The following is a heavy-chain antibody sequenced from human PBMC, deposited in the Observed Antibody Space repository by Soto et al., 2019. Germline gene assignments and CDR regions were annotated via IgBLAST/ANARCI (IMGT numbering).Heavy chain of an antibody. Sequence: QVQLQESGPGLVKPSETLSLTCTVSGGSISSYYWIWFRQPPGKGLEWIGYIYYSGSTNYNPSLKSRVPISVDTSKNQFSLKLSSLTAADTAVYYCARLRYSGYFDYWGQGTLVTVSS. D-gene: IGHD1-26*01. CDR2: IYYSGST. CDR3: ARLRYSGYFDY. CDR1: GGSISSYY. J-gene: IGHJ4*02. V-gene: IGHV4-59*08.